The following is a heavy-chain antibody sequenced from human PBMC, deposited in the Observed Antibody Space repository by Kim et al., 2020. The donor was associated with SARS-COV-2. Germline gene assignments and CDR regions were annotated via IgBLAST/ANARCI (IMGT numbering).Heavy chain of an antibody. V-gene: IGHV4-39*07. CDR2: IYYSGST. D-gene: IGHD1-26*01. Sequence: SETLSLTCTVSGGSISSSSYYWGWIRQPPGKGLEWIGSIYYSGSTYYNPSLKSRVTISVDTSKNQFSLKLSSVTAADTAVYYCARDRGGSYFNYWGQGTLVTVSS. CDR3: ARDRGGSYFNY. J-gene: IGHJ4*02. CDR1: GGSISSSSYY.